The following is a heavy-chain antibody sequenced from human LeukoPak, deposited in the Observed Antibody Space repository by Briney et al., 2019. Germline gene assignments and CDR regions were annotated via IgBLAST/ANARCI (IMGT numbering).Heavy chain of an antibody. Sequence: GGSLRLSCAASGFTFSSYGMHWVRQAPGKGLEWVAFIRYDGSNKYYADSVKGRFTISRDNSKNTLYLQMNSLRAEDTAVYYCAKVVPAPTYYYYYMDVWGKGTTVTVSS. CDR1: GFTFSSYG. J-gene: IGHJ6*03. CDR3: AKVVPAPTYYYYYMDV. D-gene: IGHD2-2*01. V-gene: IGHV3-30*02. CDR2: IRYDGSNK.